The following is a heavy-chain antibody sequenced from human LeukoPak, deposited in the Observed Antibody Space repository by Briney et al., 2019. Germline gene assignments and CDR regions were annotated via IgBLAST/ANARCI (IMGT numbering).Heavy chain of an antibody. V-gene: IGHV5-51*01. J-gene: IGHJ4*02. Sequence: GASLKISCKGSGSIFTSYWIGWVRQLPGKGLEWMGIIYPGDSDTRYSPSFQGQVTISADKSISTAYLQWSSLKASDTAMYYCARAHRTAYYYGSGSYYAYWGQGTLVTVSS. CDR1: GSIFTSYW. CDR2: IYPGDSDT. D-gene: IGHD3-10*01. CDR3: ARAHRTAYYYGSGSYYAY.